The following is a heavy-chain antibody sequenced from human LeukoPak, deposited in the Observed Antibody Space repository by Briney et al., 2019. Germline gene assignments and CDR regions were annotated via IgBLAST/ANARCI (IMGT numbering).Heavy chain of an antibody. D-gene: IGHD1-26*01. V-gene: IGHV3-7*01. CDR3: ARDSGSYYFDY. CDR2: IKQDGSEK. J-gene: IGHJ4*02. Sequence: GGSLRLSCAASGFTFSSYWMSWVRQAPGKGLEWVANIKQDGSEKYYVDSVKGRFTISRDNAKNSLYLQMNSLRAEDTAVYYRARDSGSYYFDYWGQGTLVTVSS. CDR1: GFTFSSYW.